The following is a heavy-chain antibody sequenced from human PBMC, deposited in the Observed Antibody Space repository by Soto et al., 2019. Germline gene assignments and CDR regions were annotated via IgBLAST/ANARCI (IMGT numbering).Heavy chain of an antibody. CDR3: ARATYSNAWYRFDL. CDR1: GFTFSVYW. J-gene: IGHJ4*02. Sequence: QPGGSLRLSCEASGFTFSVYWMSWVRHAPGKGLGWVADIKHDGSVQYYVDSVKGRFTISRDNAKKLLYLQMNGLRAEDTALYYCARATYSNAWYRFDLWGQGTLVTVSS. D-gene: IGHD4-4*01. V-gene: IGHV3-7*03. CDR2: IKHDGSVQ.